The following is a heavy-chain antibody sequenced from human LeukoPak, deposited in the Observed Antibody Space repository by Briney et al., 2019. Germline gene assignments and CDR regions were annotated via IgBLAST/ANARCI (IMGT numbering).Heavy chain of an antibody. V-gene: IGHV4-59*08. CDR3: GPVTTSGNCFDP. Sequence: SETLSLTCTVSGGSISSYYWSWFRQPPGKGLEWIGYIYNSGNTNYNPSLKSRVTISVDTSTNQFSLRLSSVTAADTGEYARGPVTTSGNCFDPWGQGTLVTVSS. CDR2: IYNSGNT. CDR1: GGSISSYY. J-gene: IGHJ5*02. D-gene: IGHD4-17*01.